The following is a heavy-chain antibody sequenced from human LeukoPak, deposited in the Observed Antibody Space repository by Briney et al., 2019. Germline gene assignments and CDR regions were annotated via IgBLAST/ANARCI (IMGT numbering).Heavy chain of an antibody. CDR3: AKRPSDYGDYVTYFDY. V-gene: IGHV3-30*18. CDR1: GFSFISYG. Sequence: GGSLRLSCAASGFSFISYGMHWVCQAPGKGLEWVGVISDDGRSKGYADSVKGRFTISRDNSKDTLYLQMNSLGDEDTAVYYCAKRPSDYGDYVTYFDYWGQGTLVTVSS. CDR2: ISDDGRSK. D-gene: IGHD4-17*01. J-gene: IGHJ4*02.